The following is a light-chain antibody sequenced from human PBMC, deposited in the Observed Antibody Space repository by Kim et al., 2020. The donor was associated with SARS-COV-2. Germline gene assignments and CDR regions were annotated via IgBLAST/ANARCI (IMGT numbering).Light chain of an antibody. CDR1: SSDVGSWHL. CDR2: EDN. CDR3: CSYAGSSTWV. J-gene: IGLJ3*02. Sequence: QSALTQPASVSGSPGQSITISCTGTSSDVGSWHLVSWYQQHPGKAPKVMIYEDNKRPSGVSNRFSGSKSGNTASLTISGLQAEDEAAYYCCSYAGSSTWVFGGGTQLTVL. V-gene: IGLV2-23*01.